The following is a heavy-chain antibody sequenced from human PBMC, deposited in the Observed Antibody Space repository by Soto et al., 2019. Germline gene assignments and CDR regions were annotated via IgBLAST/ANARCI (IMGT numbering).Heavy chain of an antibody. CDR3: AKVMVKNWFDS. Sequence: EVQLLESGGGLVQPGGSLRLSCAASGFTFSSYAMSWVRQAPGKGLEWVSGISGSGGSTYYADSVKGRFTFSRDNSKNTLYLQLNSLRAEDTAVYYCAKVMVKNWFDSWGQGTLVTVSS. V-gene: IGHV3-23*01. CDR2: ISGSGGST. CDR1: GFTFSSYA. D-gene: IGHD5-18*01. J-gene: IGHJ5*01.